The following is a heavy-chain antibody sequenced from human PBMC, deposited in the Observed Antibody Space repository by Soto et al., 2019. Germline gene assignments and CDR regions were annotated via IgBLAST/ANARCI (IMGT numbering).Heavy chain of an antibody. J-gene: IGHJ4*02. D-gene: IGHD1-26*01. CDR1: GYTLTELS. CDR3: ATAPASIVGATKTDY. V-gene: IGHV1-24*01. Sequence: ASVKVSCKVSGYTLTELSMHWVRQAPGKGLEWMGGFDPEDGETIYAQKFQGRVTMTEDTSTDTAYMELSSLRSEDTAAYYCATAPASIVGATKTDYWGQGTLVTVSS. CDR2: FDPEDGET.